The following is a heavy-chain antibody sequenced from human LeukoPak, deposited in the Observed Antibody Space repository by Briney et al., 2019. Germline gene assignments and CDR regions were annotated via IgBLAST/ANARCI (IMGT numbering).Heavy chain of an antibody. CDR1: GFTFSSYS. D-gene: IGHD6-13*01. J-gene: IGHJ3*02. V-gene: IGHV3-21*04. CDR3: AKDVAAAAGREAFDI. Sequence: GGSLRLSCAASGFTFSSYSMNWVRQAPGKGLEWVSSISSSSSYIYYADSVKGRFTISRDNAKNSLYLQMNSLRAGDTAVYYCAKDVAAAAGREAFDIWGQGTMVTVSS. CDR2: ISSSSSYI.